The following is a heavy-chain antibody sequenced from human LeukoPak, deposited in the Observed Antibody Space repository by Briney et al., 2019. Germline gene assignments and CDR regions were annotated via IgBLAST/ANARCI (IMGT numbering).Heavy chain of an antibody. CDR3: ARDPPERGYSYGYGR. CDR1: GVTFSSYS. CDR2: ISSSSSYI. Sequence: PGGSLRLSCAASGVTFSSYSMNWVRQAPEKGLEWVSSISSSSSYIYYADSVKGRFTISRENAKNSLYLQMNSLRAEDTAVYYCARDPPERGYSYGYGRWGQGTLVTVSS. D-gene: IGHD5-18*01. J-gene: IGHJ4*02. V-gene: IGHV3-21*01.